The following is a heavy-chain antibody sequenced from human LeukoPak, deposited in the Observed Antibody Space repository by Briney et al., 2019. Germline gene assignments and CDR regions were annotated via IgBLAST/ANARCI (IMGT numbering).Heavy chain of an antibody. CDR2: ISGSGGST. D-gene: IGHD3-9*01. Sequence: GGSLRLSCAASGFTFSSYAMSWVRQAPGKGLEWVSAISGSGGSTYYADSVKGRFTISRDNSKNTLYLQMNSLRAEDTAVYFFFKLETAYDILTGYYSFDYWGQGTLVTVSS. V-gene: IGHV3-23*01. J-gene: IGHJ4*02. CDR1: GFTFSSYA. CDR3: FKLETAYDILTGYYSFDY.